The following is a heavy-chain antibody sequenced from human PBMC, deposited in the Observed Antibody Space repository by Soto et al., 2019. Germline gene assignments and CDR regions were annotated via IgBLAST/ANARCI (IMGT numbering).Heavy chain of an antibody. CDR3: ARIRGYWYGLDV. CDR1: GFPLITLG. J-gene: IGHJ6*02. V-gene: IGHV3-23*01. Sequence: EVQLLESGGGLSKPGGSLEFSFEASGFPLITLGMIWVGQAPGKGLEWVSSITGTGGDTYYADSVKGRFTSSRDNSNNMLYLQMNSLRVEDTAVYYCARIRGYWYGLDVWGQGTTITVSS. CDR2: ITGTGGDT.